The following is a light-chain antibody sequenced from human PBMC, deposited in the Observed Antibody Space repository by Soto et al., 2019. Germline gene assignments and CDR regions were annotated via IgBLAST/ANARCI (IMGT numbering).Light chain of an antibody. CDR1: SSDVGRYNL. Sequence: QSVLTQPASVSGSHGQSITISCTGTSSDVGRYNLVSWYQQHPGKAPKHMIYEGSKRPSGVSNRFSGSKSGNTASLTISGLQAEDEADYYCCSYAGSSTPHVVFGGGTKLTVL. CDR2: EGS. CDR3: CSYAGSSTPHVV. V-gene: IGLV2-23*01. J-gene: IGLJ2*01.